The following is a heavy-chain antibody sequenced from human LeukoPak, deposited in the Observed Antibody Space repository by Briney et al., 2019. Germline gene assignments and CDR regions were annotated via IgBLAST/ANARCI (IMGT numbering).Heavy chain of an antibody. CDR3: AQDTQWLYVFDY. Sequence: ASVKVSCKASGYTFTGYYMHWVRQAPGQGLEWMGWINPNSGGTNYAQKFQGRVTMTRDTSISTAYMELSRLRSDDTAVYYCAQDTQWLYVFDYWGQGTLVTVSS. V-gene: IGHV1-2*02. CDR2: INPNSGGT. J-gene: IGHJ4*02. CDR1: GYTFTGYY. D-gene: IGHD6-19*01.